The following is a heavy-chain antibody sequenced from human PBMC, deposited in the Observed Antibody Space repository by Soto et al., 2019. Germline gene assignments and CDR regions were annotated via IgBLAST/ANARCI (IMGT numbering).Heavy chain of an antibody. V-gene: IGHV4-59*01. CDR1: DDSISIYY. Sequence: DTLSLTCTVSDDSISIYYWSWIRQPPGKGLEWLGYIYYSGSTDYNPSLKSRVTILVDTSKNQFSLKLTAVTAADTAVYYCARDCGGPFDSWGQRTLVTVSS. CDR2: IYYSGST. D-gene: IGHD2-21*01. CDR3: ARDCGGPFDS. J-gene: IGHJ4*02.